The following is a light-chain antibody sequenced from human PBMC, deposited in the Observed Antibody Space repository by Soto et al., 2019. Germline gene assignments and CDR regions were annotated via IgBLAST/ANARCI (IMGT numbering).Light chain of an antibody. V-gene: IGLV2-23*01. Sequence: QSALTQPASVSGSPGQSITISCTGTSSDVGSYNFVSWFQQRPGKVPKLIIYEGTERPSGVSNRFSASKSGNTASLTISGLQPEDEADYYCCSYAGPSTIFGGGTKLTVL. J-gene: IGLJ2*01. CDR2: EGT. CDR3: CSYAGPSTI. CDR1: SSDVGSYNF.